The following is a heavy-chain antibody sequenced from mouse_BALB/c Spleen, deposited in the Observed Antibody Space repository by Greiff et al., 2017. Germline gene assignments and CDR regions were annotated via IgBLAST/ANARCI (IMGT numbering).Heavy chain of an antibody. J-gene: IGHJ4*01. V-gene: IGHV1-7*01. D-gene: IGHD1-1*01. Sequence: QVQLKESGAELAKPGASVKMSCKASGYTFTSYWMHWVKQRPGQGLEWIGYINPSTGYTEYNQKFKDKATLTADKSSSTAYMQLSSLTSEDSAVYYCARRATVAMDYWGQGTSVTVSS. CDR1: GYTFTSYW. CDR3: ARRATVAMDY. CDR2: INPSTGYT.